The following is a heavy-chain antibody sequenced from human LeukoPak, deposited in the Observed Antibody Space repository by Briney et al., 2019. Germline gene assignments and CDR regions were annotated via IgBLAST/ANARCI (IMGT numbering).Heavy chain of an antibody. Sequence: GGSLRLSCATSGFTFSNYWMTWVRQAPGKGLEWVANIQPDGSEKYYVDSVKGRFTISRDNAKNSLYLQMNSLRAEDTALYYCARDLSGSYGYWGQGTLVTVSS. CDR2: IQPDGSEK. V-gene: IGHV3-7*03. CDR3: ARDLSGSYGY. J-gene: IGHJ4*02. D-gene: IGHD1-26*01. CDR1: GFTFSNYW.